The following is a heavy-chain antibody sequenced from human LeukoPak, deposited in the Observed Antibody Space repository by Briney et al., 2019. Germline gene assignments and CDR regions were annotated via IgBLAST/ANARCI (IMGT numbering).Heavy chain of an antibody. V-gene: IGHV4-39*07. CDR1: GGSISSSSYY. J-gene: IGHJ4*02. CDR2: IYYSGST. Sequence: PSETLSLTCTVSGGSISSSSYYWGWIRQPPGRGLEWIGSIYYSGSTYYNLSLKSRVTISVDTSKNQFSLKLSSVTAADTAVYYCARVLSRGAAGRWGQGTLVTVSS. CDR3: ARVLSRGAAGR. D-gene: IGHD6-13*01.